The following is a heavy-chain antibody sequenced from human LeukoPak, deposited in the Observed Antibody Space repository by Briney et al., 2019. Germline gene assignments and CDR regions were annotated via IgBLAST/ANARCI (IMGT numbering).Heavy chain of an antibody. CDR3: ARRGRITIFGVVTTNDY. CDR2: INHSGST. CDR1: GGSFSGYY. J-gene: IGHJ4*02. D-gene: IGHD3-3*01. V-gene: IGHV4-34*01. Sequence: KPSETLSLTCAVYGGSFSGYYWSWIRQPPGKGLEWIGEINHSGSTNYNPSLKSRVTISVDTSKNQFSLKLSSVTAADTAVYYSARRGRITIFGVVTTNDYWGQGTLVTVSS.